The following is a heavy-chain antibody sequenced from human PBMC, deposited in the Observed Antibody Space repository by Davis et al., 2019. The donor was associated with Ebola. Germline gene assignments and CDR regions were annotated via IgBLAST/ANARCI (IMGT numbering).Heavy chain of an antibody. Sequence: GESLKISCATSGFTLSGYTMNWVRQAPGKGLEWVSSITSSNTIHYADSVKGRFTISRDNSKNTLYLQMNSLRAEDTAVYYCARGWEATYWYFDLWGRGTLVTVSS. J-gene: IGHJ2*01. CDR2: ITSSNTI. CDR3: ARGWEATYWYFDL. D-gene: IGHD1-26*01. V-gene: IGHV3-69-1*01. CDR1: GFTLSGYT.